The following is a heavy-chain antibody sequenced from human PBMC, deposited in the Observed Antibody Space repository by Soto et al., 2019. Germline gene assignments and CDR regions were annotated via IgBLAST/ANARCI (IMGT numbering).Heavy chain of an antibody. Sequence: EAQLVESGGGLVQPGGSLRLSCTGSGIDLSIYWMHWVRQAPGKGRVWVSRINSESTTISYADSVKGRFTISRDNAENTLFLHMNSLSAEDTGVYYCTKDTFGGRDSWGQGTLVTVSS. J-gene: IGHJ4*02. CDR1: GIDLSIYW. D-gene: IGHD2-15*01. CDR3: TKDTFGGRDS. V-gene: IGHV3-74*01. CDR2: INSESTTI.